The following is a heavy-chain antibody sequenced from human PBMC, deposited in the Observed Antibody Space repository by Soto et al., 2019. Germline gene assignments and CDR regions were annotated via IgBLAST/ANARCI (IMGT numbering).Heavy chain of an antibody. J-gene: IGHJ2*01. CDR1: GFTFDSYS. D-gene: IGHD2-15*01. Sequence: VQLAESGGGLVQPGGSLRLSCAASGFTFDSYSMNWVRQAPGKGLEWVSYISVTSTYIYYADSVKGRFTISRDNAKNSLYLQMNSLRAEDTAMYYCARGGPIVVVSNWYFDLWGRGALVTVSS. CDR3: ARGGPIVVVSNWYFDL. CDR2: ISVTSTYI. V-gene: IGHV3-21*01.